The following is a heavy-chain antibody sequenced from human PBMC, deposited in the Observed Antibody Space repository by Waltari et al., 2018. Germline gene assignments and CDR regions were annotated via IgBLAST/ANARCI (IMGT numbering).Heavy chain of an antibody. CDR3: ARSGGGTTTFGVAE. J-gene: IGHJ4*02. V-gene: IGHV1-2*06. D-gene: IGHD3-3*01. CDR1: GYTFTDFF. CDR2: INPNRGDT. Sequence: QVQLVQSGAEVKKSGASVKVSCKASGYTFTDFFIHWVRQAPGQGLWWMGRINPNRGDTSGAQRVQGRVTMTGDTAITAAYMELTGLRSDDTAIYYCARSGGGTTTFGVAEWGQGSLVTVSS.